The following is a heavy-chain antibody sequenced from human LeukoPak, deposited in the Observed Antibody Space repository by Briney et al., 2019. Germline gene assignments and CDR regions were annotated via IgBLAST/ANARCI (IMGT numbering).Heavy chain of an antibody. CDR1: GGSISSSSYY. D-gene: IGHD3-22*01. V-gene: IGHV4-39*01. CDR3: ASRAYYYDSSGYGPFDY. J-gene: IGHJ4*02. Sequence: PSETLSLTCTVSGGSISSSSYYWGWICQPPGKGLEWIGSIYYSGSTYYNPSLKSRVTISVDTSKNQFSLKLSSVTAADTAVYYCASRAYYYDSSGYGPFDYWGQGTLVTVSS. CDR2: IYYSGST.